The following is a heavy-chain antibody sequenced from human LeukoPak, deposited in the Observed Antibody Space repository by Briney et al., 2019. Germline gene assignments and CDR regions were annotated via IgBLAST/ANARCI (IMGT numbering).Heavy chain of an antibody. D-gene: IGHD2-15*01. CDR2: IYYSGST. CDR3: ARPLGYCSGGSCYNWFDP. Sequence: SETLCLTCTVSGGSISSSSYYWGWIRQPPGKGLEWIGSIYYSGSTYYNPSLKSRVTISVDTSKNQFSLKLSSVTAADTAVYYCARPLGYCSGGSCYNWFDPWGQGTLVTVSS. J-gene: IGHJ5*02. V-gene: IGHV4-39*01. CDR1: GGSISSSSYY.